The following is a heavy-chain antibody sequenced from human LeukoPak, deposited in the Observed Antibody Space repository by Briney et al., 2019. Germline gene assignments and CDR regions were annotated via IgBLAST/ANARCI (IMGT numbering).Heavy chain of an antibody. CDR3: ARAIPQGYSGYDSNYYYYYCMDV. V-gene: IGHV3-33*01. Sequence: GGSLRLSCVASGFTSSSDGMHWVRQAPGKGLEWGAVIWYDGSNKYYADSVKSRFTLSRDKSKNSLYLQMNSLRAEDTAVYYCARAIPQGYSGYDSNYYYYYCMDVWGQGTTVTVSS. J-gene: IGHJ6*02. CDR1: GFTSSSDG. CDR2: IWYDGSNK. D-gene: IGHD5-12*01.